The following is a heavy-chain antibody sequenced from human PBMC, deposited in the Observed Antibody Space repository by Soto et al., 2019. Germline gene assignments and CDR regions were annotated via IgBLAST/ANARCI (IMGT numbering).Heavy chain of an antibody. D-gene: IGHD3-3*01. CDR1: GSTFSSSE. CDR3: ASVNLRFPYGIDV. V-gene: IGHV3-48*03. CDR2: ISKSSSVI. Sequence: GGSLRLSCAASGSTFSSSEMHWVRQAPGKGLEWVSYISKSSSVIYYADSVKGRFTISRDNAKNLLYLQMNSLRAEDTAVYFCASVNLRFPYGIDVWGQGTTVTVSS. J-gene: IGHJ6*02.